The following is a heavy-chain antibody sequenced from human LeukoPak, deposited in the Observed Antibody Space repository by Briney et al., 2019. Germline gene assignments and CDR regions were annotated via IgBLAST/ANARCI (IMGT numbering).Heavy chain of an antibody. J-gene: IGHJ4*02. V-gene: IGHV3-23*01. D-gene: IGHD6-13*01. Sequence: GGSLRLSCAASGFTFSSYAMNWVRQAPGKGLEWVSVISGSVGDTYYTDSVKGRFTISRDNSKNSLYLQMKSLRAEDTAVYYCAKDFTAAPGNVFHFDYWGQGTLVTVSS. CDR2: ISGSVGDT. CDR1: GFTFSSYA. CDR3: AKDFTAAPGNVFHFDY.